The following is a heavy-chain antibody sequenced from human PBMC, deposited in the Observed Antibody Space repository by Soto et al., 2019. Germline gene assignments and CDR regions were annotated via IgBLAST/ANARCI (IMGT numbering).Heavy chain of an antibody. Sequence: PGGSLRISCAACGFTFSSYAMSWVRQAPGKGLEWVSAISGSGGSTYYADSVKGRFTISRDNSKNTLYLQMNSLRAEDTAVYYCAKSGIVVVPAAMPLYWGQETLVTVSS. V-gene: IGHV3-23*01. J-gene: IGHJ4*02. CDR3: AKSGIVVVPAAMPLY. CDR2: ISGSGGST. D-gene: IGHD2-2*01. CDR1: GFTFSSYA.